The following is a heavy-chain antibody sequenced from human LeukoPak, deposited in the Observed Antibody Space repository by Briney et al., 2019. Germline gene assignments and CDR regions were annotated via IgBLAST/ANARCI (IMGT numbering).Heavy chain of an antibody. V-gene: IGHV3-7*01. J-gene: IGHJ4*02. Sequence: QPGGSLRLSCAASEFTFSSYWMSWVRQAPGKGLEWVANIKQDGGQIYYLESVKGRFTVPRDNAKNSLYLQMNSLRAEDTAVYYCARLGARQMLEYWGQGTLVTVSS. CDR3: ARLGARQMLEY. CDR2: IKQDGGQI. D-gene: IGHD4-17*01. CDR1: EFTFSSYW.